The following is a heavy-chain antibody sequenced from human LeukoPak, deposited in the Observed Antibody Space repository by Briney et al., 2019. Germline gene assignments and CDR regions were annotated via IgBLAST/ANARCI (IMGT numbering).Heavy chain of an antibody. CDR2: IYSGGST. CDR3: ARGGLWSAFDY. D-gene: IGHD3-10*02. J-gene: IGHJ4*02. V-gene: IGHV3-66*01. CDR1: EFTVSGNY. Sequence: GGSLRLYCAASEFTVSGNYMSWVRQAPGKGLEWVSVIYSGGSTYYADSVKGRFTISRDNSMNTLHLQMNSLSAEDTAVYYCARGGLWSAFDYWGQGTLVTVSS.